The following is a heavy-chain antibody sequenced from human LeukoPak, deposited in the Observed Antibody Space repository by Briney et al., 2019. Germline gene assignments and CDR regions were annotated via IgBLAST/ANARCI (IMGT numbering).Heavy chain of an antibody. V-gene: IGHV3-11*01. D-gene: IGHD3-16*01. CDR1: GFTFSDYY. CDR2: ISSSGSTI. Sequence: PGGSLRLSCAASGFTFSDYYMSWIRQAPGKGLEWVSYISSSGSTIYYADSVKGRFTISRDNAKNTLYLQMNSLRAEDPAVYYCAGGLYYYYYYMDVWGKGTTVTVSS. CDR3: AGGLYYYYYYMDV. J-gene: IGHJ6*03.